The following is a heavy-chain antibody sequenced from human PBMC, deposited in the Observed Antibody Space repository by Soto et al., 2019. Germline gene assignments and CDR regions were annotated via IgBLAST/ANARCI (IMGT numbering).Heavy chain of an antibody. V-gene: IGHV3-11*03. CDR3: ARTPGGGGSGWYYFDY. D-gene: IGHD6-19*01. CDR1: GFTFSDYY. J-gene: IGHJ4*02. CDR2: ISSSSSYT. Sequence: GGSPRLSCAASGFTFSDYYMSWIRQAPGKRLEWVSYISSSSSYTNYADSVKGRFTISRDNAKNSLYLQMNSLRADDTAVYYCARTPGGGGSGWYYFDYWGQGSLVTVAS.